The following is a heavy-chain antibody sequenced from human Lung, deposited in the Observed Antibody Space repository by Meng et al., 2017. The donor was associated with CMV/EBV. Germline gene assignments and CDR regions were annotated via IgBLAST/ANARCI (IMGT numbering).Heavy chain of an antibody. Sequence: ESXKISCAASGFTFSSYSMNWVRQAPGKGLEWLSYISSSSRTADYADSVKGRLTISRDNVNKSLYLQINSLRAEDTAVYYCARDYVGASGLDYWGQGTLVTVSS. J-gene: IGHJ4*02. D-gene: IGHD1-26*01. CDR1: GFTFSSYS. CDR3: ARDYVGASGLDY. V-gene: IGHV3-48*01. CDR2: ISSSSRTA.